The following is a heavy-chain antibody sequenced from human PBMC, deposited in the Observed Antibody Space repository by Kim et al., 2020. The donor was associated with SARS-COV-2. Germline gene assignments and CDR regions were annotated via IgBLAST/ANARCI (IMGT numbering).Heavy chain of an antibody. CDR1: GFTFSRSG. J-gene: IGHJ3*02. V-gene: IGHV3-33*01. CDR2: IWFDGTNR. Sequence: GGSLRLSCAASGFTFSRSGMHWVRQAPGKGLEWVAVIWFDGTNRNYGDSVRGRFTISRDNSKNTLYLEMNSVRVDDTAVYYCARGYSDSSVRPSAFDIWG. D-gene: IGHD6-13*01. CDR3: ARGYSDSSVRPSAFDI.